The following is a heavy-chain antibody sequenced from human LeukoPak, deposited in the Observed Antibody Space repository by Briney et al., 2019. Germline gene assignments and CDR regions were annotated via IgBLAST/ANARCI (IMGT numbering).Heavy chain of an antibody. CDR2: INPSGGST. CDR3: AREYYYDSSGYDGRPPPFDY. CDR1: GYTFTSYY. Sequence: ASVTVSCKASGYTFTSYYMHWVRQAPGQGLEWMGIINPSGGSTSYAQKFQGRVTMTRDTSTSTVYMELSRLRSEDTAVYYCAREYYYDSSGYDGRPPPFDYWGQGTLVTVSS. D-gene: IGHD3-22*01. V-gene: IGHV1-46*01. J-gene: IGHJ4*02.